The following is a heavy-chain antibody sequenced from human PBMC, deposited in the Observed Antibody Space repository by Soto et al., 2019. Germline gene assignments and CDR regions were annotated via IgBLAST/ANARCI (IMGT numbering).Heavy chain of an antibody. D-gene: IGHD2-2*01. Sequence: QLQLQESGSGLVKPSQTLSLTCAVSGGSISSGGYSWSWIRQPPGKGLEWIGYIYHSGSTYYTPSPXSXFTRSVDRSKNQCSLKLSSVTAADTAVYYCARVPDRWGQGTLVTVSS. CDR2: IYHSGST. CDR3: ARVPDR. CDR1: GGSISSGGYS. J-gene: IGHJ5*02. V-gene: IGHV4-30-2*01.